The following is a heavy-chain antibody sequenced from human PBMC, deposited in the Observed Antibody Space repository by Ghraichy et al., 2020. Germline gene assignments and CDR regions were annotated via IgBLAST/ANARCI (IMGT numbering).Heavy chain of an antibody. CDR2: ISGSGGST. D-gene: IGHD2-15*01. CDR1: GFTFSSYA. J-gene: IGHJ4*02. V-gene: IGHV3-23*01. Sequence: GGSLRLSCAASGFTFSSYAMSWVRQAPGKGLEWVSAISGSGGSTYYADSVKGRFTISRDNSKNTLYLQMNSLRAEDTAVYYCAKAYCSGGSCYPHTFGYWCQGTLVTVSS. CDR3: AKAYCSGGSCYPHTFGY.